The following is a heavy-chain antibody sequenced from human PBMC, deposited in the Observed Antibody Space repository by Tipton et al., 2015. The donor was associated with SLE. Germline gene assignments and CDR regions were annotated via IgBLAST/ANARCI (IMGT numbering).Heavy chain of an antibody. V-gene: IGHV4-39*07. CDR2: IYYSGST. Sequence: LRLSCIVSGGSISSNSYYWGWIRQPPGKGLEWIGSIYYSGSTYYNPSLKSRVTISVDTSRNQFSLKLSSVTAADTAVYYCARGDCSSTSCLDYWGQGTLVTVSS. CDR3: ARGDCSSTSCLDY. CDR1: GGSISSNSYY. J-gene: IGHJ4*02. D-gene: IGHD2-2*01.